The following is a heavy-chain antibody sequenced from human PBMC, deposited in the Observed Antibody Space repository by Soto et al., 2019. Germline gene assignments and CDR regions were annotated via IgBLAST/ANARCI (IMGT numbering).Heavy chain of an antibody. CDR3: AREGGCSGGSCGLFDY. CDR1: GFTVSSNY. Sequence: EVQLVETGGGLIQPGGSLRLSCAASGFTVSSNYMSWVRQAPGKGLEWVSVIYSGGSTYYADSVKGRFTISRDNSRNTLYLKVNSLRAEATAVYYCAREGGCSGGSCGLFDYWGQGTLVTVSS. J-gene: IGHJ4*02. V-gene: IGHV3-53*02. CDR2: IYSGGST. D-gene: IGHD2-15*01.